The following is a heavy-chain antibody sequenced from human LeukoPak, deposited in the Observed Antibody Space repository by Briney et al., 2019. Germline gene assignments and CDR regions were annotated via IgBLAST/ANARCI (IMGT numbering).Heavy chain of an antibody. CDR2: LSGGGGST. J-gene: IGHJ4*02. Sequence: GGSLRLSCAASGFTFSSYAMSWVRQAPGKGLEWVSALSGGGGSTFYTDSVKGRFTISRDNSKNTLHLQMNSLRAEDTAVYYCARDLLLWFGELSGDSDYWGQGTLVNVSS. D-gene: IGHD3-10*01. CDR3: ARDLLLWFGELSGDSDY. V-gene: IGHV3-23*01. CDR1: GFTFSSYA.